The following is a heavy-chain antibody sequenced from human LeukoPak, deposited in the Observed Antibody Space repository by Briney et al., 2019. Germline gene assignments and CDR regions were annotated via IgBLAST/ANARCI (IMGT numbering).Heavy chain of an antibody. Sequence: GGSLRLSCAASRFTVSDKYMSWVRQAPGKGLEWVPVIYSDGSTYYADSVKGRFTISRDNSKNTLYLQMNSLKSEDTAVYYCAKDLVGGFLEWLFYSFDYWGQGTLVTVSS. D-gene: IGHD3-3*01. CDR1: RFTVSDKY. CDR2: IYSDGST. CDR3: AKDLVGGFLEWLFYSFDY. V-gene: IGHV3-66*01. J-gene: IGHJ4*02.